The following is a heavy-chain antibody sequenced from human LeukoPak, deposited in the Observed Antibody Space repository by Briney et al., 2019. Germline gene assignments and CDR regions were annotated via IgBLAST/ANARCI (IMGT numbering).Heavy chain of an antibody. CDR1: GFDLTTYA. CDR2: IRIGGGGT. Sequence: GGSLRLSCAASGFDLTTYAMTWVRQAPAKGLEWVSSIRIGGGGTYYADSVKGRFPISRDNSENTLHLQMNNLRVEDTARYFCARCMVLSQGWCNWFDPWGQGTLVTVSS. J-gene: IGHJ5*02. V-gene: IGHV3-23*01. CDR3: ARCMVLSQGWCNWFDP. D-gene: IGHD6-13*01.